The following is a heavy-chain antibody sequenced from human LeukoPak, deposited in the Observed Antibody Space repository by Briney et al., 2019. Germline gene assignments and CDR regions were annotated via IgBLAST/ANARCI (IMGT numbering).Heavy chain of an antibody. CDR2: INPNSGGT. V-gene: IGHV1-2*02. CDR3: ARGGWELRKSIDY. J-gene: IGHJ4*02. Sequence: ASVKVSCKASAYTFTGYYMHWVRQAPGQGLEWMGWINPNSGGTNYAQKFQGRVTMTRDTSISTAYMELSRLRSDDTAVYYCARGGWELRKSIDYWGQGTLVTVSS. CDR1: AYTFTGYY. D-gene: IGHD1-26*01.